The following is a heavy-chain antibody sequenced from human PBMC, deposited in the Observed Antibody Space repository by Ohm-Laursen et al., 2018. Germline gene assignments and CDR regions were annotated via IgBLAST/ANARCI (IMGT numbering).Heavy chain of an antibody. CDR2: IYSTGST. D-gene: IGHD4-17*01. Sequence: GTLSLTCTVSGGSISSYYWSWIRRPAGRGLEWIGRIYSTGSTNYNPSLKSRVTMSVDTSKNQVSLKLSSVTAADTAVYYCVRDSNGDYNYYYYGMDVWGQGTTVTVSS. CDR1: GGSISSYY. V-gene: IGHV4-4*07. J-gene: IGHJ6*02. CDR3: VRDSNGDYNYYYYGMDV.